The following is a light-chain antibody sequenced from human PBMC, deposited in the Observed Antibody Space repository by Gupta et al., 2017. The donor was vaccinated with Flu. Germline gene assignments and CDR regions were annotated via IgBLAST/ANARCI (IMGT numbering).Light chain of an antibody. V-gene: IGKV1-5*03. J-gene: IGKJ1*01. CDR1: QTISSY. CDR3: QQYSWDAT. CDR2: RAS. Sequence: DIQITQSPSTLSASVGDRVTITCRASQTISSYLAWYQQKPGKAPKLLIYRASNLESGVPLRVSGSGSGTEFTLTISSLQPEDFATYYCQQYSWDATFGQGTKVEIK.